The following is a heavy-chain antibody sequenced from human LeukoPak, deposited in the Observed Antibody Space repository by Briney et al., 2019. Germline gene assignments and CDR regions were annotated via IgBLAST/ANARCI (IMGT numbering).Heavy chain of an antibody. J-gene: IGHJ4*02. CDR2: IDGSRGTT. CDR1: GFTFSSYA. V-gene: IGHV3-23*01. D-gene: IGHD6-19*01. CDR3: AKERTGGWPFDY. Sequence: GGSLILSCAASGFTFSSYAMSWVRQAPGKGLEWVSGIDGSRGTTYYADSVKGRLTISRDNSKNTVYLEMNSLRADDTAVYYCAKERTGGWPFDYWGQGTLVTVSS.